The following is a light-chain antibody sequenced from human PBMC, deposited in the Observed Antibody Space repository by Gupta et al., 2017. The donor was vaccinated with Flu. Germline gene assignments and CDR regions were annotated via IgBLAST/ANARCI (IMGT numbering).Light chain of an antibody. Sequence: DIQMTQSPSTLSASLGDRVTITCRASQSISSWLAWYQQKPGKAPKLLIYKASSLESRIPSRFSGSGSGTEFTLTISILQPDDFATYYCQQYKSYSKTFGQGTKLEIQ. V-gene: IGKV1-5*03. CDR2: KAS. CDR1: QSISSW. CDR3: QQYKSYSKT. J-gene: IGKJ1*01.